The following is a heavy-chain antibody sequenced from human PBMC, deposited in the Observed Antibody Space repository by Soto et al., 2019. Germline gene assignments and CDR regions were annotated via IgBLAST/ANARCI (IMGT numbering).Heavy chain of an antibody. CDR1: GFTFSSYA. CDR2: ISDSGGST. Sequence: GGSLRLSCAASGFTFSSYAMNWVRQAPGKGLEWVSVISDSGGSTYYADSVKGRFTISRDSSKNTLYLQMNSLRAEDTAVYYCASDTMNYYYYYMDVWGKGTTVTVSS. J-gene: IGHJ6*03. V-gene: IGHV3-23*01. CDR3: ASDTMNYYYYYMDV. D-gene: IGHD5-18*01.